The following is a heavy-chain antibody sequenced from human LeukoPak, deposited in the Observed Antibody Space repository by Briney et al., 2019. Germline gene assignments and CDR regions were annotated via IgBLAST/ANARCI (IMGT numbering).Heavy chain of an antibody. CDR3: TSHTGTDAAFRPFHI. D-gene: IGHD3-10*01. V-gene: IGHV3-48*04. CDR1: GFTFSTHD. Sequence: GSLRLSCAASGFTFSTHDVNWVRRAPGKGLEWVSFINSRSSTIYYADSVKGRFTISRDNAKNSLYLQMNSLRAEDTAVYYCTSHTGTDAAFRPFHIWGQGTMVTVSS. CDR2: INSRSSTI. J-gene: IGHJ3*02.